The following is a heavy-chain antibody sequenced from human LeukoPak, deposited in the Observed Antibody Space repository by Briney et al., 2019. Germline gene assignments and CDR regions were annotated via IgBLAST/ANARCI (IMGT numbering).Heavy chain of an antibody. V-gene: IGHV3-33*01. CDR3: ARDSRDTAMVGPDD. CDR2: IWYDGSNK. Sequence: GGSLTLSCAPSGFTFSNYGMQWVRQPPGKGLGWVAVIWYDGSNKYYADSVTGRFTISRDNYKNTLYLQMNSLRAEDTAVYYCARDSRDTAMVGPDDWGQGTLVTVSS. D-gene: IGHD5-18*01. CDR1: GFTFSNYG. J-gene: IGHJ4*02.